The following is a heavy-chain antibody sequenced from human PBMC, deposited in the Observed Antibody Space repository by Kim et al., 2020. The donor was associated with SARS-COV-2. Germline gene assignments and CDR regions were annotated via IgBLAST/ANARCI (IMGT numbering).Heavy chain of an antibody. CDR3: ARGGSGWGQSFDY. CDR1: GGSISSGGYY. V-gene: IGHV4-31*03. D-gene: IGHD3-22*01. J-gene: IGHJ4*02. CDR2: IYYSGST. Sequence: SETLSLTCTVSGGSISSGGYYWSWIRQHPGKGLEWIGYIYYSGSTYYNPSLKSRVTISVDTSKNQLSLKLSSVTAADTAVYYCARGGSGWGQSFDYWGQGILVTVSS.